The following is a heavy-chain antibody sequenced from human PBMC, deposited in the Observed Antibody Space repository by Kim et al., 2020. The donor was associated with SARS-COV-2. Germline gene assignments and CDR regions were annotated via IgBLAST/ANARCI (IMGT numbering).Heavy chain of an antibody. CDR3: ARDHEASSGWRFDY. J-gene: IGHJ4*02. CDR1: GGSISSSSYY. D-gene: IGHD6-19*01. V-gene: IGHV4-39*07. CDR2: IYYSGST. Sequence: SETLSLTCTVSGGSISSSSYYWGWIRQPPGKGLEWIVSIYYSGSTYYHPALKSRVTISVDTSKNQCSLKLSPVTAADTAVYYCARDHEASSGWRFDYWGQGTLVTVSS.